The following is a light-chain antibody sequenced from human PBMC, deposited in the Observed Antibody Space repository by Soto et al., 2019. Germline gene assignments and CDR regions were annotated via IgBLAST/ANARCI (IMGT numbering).Light chain of an antibody. J-gene: IGKJ4*01. CDR2: AAS. Sequence: DIQMTQSPSSLSASVGDRVTITCRASQSISNYVNWYQQIPGTAPKVLIYAASALQSGVPSRFSGSGSGTDFTLTVSSLQPEDFATYYCQQNYSPPLTFGGGTKVEIK. V-gene: IGKV1-39*01. CDR1: QSISNY. CDR3: QQNYSPPLT.